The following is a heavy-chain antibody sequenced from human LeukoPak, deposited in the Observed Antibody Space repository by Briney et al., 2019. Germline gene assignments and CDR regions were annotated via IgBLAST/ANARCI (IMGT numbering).Heavy chain of an antibody. V-gene: IGHV4-59*01. CDR2: IYYTGST. Sequence: PSETLSLTCAVSGGSISTYYWSWIRQPPGKGLEWIGYIYYTGSTSYNPSLKSRVTMSLDASKNQFSLELNSVTPADTAVYYCARGGNYWPQWWFDPWGRGTLVSVSS. D-gene: IGHD1-26*01. J-gene: IGHJ5*02. CDR3: ARGGNYWPQWWFDP. CDR1: GGSISTYY.